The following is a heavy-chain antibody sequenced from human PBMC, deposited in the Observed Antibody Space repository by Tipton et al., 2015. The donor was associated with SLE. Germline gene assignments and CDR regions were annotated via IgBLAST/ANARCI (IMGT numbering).Heavy chain of an antibody. CDR2: INHSGST. D-gene: IGHD7-27*01. CDR3: ARGVLGYYDYYYMDV. CDR1: GGSFNGYH. V-gene: IGHV4-34*01. Sequence: TLSLTCDVDGGSFNGYHWIWIRQPPGKGLEWIGHINHSGSTNYNPSLKSRVTISLDTPKNQFSLILSSVTAADTAVYHCARGVLGYYDYYYMDVWDKGTTVTVSS. J-gene: IGHJ6*03.